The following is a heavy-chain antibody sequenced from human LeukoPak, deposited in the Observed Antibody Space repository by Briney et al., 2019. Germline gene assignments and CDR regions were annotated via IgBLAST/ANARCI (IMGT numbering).Heavy chain of an antibody. CDR3: ATSSSGYKFDY. V-gene: IGHV4-59*01. CDR2: IYYSGST. J-gene: IGHJ4*02. CDR1: GGSISSYY. Sequence: SETLSLTCTVSGGSISSYYWSWIRQPPGKGLEWIGYIYYSGSTNYNPSLKSRVTISVDTSKNQFPLKLSSVTAADTAVYYCATSSSGYKFDYWGQGTLVTVSS. D-gene: IGHD6-6*01.